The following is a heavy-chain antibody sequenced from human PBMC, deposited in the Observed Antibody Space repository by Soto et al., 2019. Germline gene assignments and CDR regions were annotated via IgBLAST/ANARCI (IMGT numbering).Heavy chain of an antibody. D-gene: IGHD3-10*01. V-gene: IGHV3-30-3*01. CDR1: GFTFISYA. J-gene: IGHJ6*01. CDR2: ISFDRRTE. Sequence: QVQLVESGGGVVQPGRSLRLSCAASGFTFISYAMHWVRQAPGKGLEWVAVISFDRRTEYYADSVKGRFTISRDNSNNTLYLQMNSLRSEDTALYYCARSMRGSGSNTLFFSGFDVWGQGTTVTVSS. CDR3: ARSMRGSGSNTLFFSGFDV.